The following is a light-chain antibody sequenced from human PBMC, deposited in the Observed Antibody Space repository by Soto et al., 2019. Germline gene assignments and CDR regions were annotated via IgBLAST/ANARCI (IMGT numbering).Light chain of an antibody. Sequence: EAVLTQSPATLSVYPGETVTLSCRASENVRAFLAWSQQKPGQSPRLLIYGSSTRATGCPARFSGSGSGTEFTLTISSLQSEDSAVYYCHQFTAWPPTFGQGTKVEI. CDR3: HQFTAWPPT. CDR2: GSS. J-gene: IGKJ1*01. CDR1: ENVRAF. V-gene: IGKV3D-15*01.